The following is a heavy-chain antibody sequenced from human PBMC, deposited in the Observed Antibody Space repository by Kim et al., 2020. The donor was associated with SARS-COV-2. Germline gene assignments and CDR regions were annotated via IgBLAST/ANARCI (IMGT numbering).Heavy chain of an antibody. CDR3: ATTYYYDGSGYYFRY. D-gene: IGHD3-22*01. Sequence: QKFQGRVTMTEDTSTDTAYMELSSLRSEDTAVYYCATTYYYDGSGYYFRYWGQGTLVTVSS. J-gene: IGHJ4*02. V-gene: IGHV1-24*01.